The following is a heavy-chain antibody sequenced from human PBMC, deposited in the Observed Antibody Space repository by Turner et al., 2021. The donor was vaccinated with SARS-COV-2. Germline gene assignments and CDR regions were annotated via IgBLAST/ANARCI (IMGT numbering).Heavy chain of an antibody. CDR1: VGPISSYY. J-gene: IGHJ5*02. V-gene: IGHV4-59*01. CDR2: IYYNGIT. D-gene: IGHD6-19*01. CDR3: ARGRGGIVVA. Sequence: QVTLQESGPGLVKPSEPLSLTCTVSVGPISSYYWYEIRQPPGRGLEGIGYIYYNGITNYNPPLKSRVTISVATSKNQFSLKLSSVTAADTAVYYCARGRGGIVVAWGQGTPVTVSS.